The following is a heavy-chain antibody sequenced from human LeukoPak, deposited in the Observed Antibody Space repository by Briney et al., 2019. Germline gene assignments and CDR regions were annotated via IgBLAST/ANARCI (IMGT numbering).Heavy chain of an antibody. D-gene: IGHD6-19*01. V-gene: IGHV3-33*01. CDR1: GFTFSNYG. J-gene: IGHJ4*02. Sequence: PGRSLRLSCAASGFTFSNYGMHWVRQAPGKGLEWVAVIWLDGSNEYYADSLKGRFTISRDNSKNTLYLQMNSLRAEDTAVYYCARERLAGTSDYWGQGTLVTVSS. CDR2: IWLDGSNE. CDR3: ARERLAGTSDY.